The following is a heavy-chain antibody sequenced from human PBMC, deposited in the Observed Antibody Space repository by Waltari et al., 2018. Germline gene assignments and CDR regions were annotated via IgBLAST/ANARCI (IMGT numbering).Heavy chain of an antibody. V-gene: IGHV4-4*01. J-gene: IGHJ4*02. CDR1: W. CDR2: VHGSGRT. CDR3: ARDLGRGLFLDS. Sequence: WWGWVRQSPDKGLEWIGQVHGSGRTNYNPSFASRAIVSLDTSMNQFSLRILSATAADTAVYFCARDLGRGLFLDSWGQGTLVTVSP. D-gene: IGHD2-15*01.